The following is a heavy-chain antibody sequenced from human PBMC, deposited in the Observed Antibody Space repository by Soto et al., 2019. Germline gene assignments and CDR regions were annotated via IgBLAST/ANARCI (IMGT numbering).Heavy chain of an antibody. CDR2: ISAYNGNT. CDR3: ARLRTSRSYYYGMDV. J-gene: IGHJ6*02. V-gene: IGHV1-18*01. D-gene: IGHD3-3*01. CDR1: GYTFTSYG. Sequence: GASVKVACKASGYTFTSYGISWVRQAPGQGLEWMGWISAYNGNTNYAQKLQGRVTMTTDTSTSTAYMELRSLRSDDTAVYYCARLRTSRSYYYGMDVWGQGTTVTVSS.